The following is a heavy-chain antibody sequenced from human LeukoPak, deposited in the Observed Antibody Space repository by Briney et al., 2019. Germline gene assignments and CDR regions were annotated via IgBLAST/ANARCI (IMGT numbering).Heavy chain of an antibody. Sequence: GGSLRLSCAASGFTFTTYWMSWVRQFPGKGLQWVANINQDGTEKYYVDSVKGRFTISRDNAKNSLYLQMNGLRAEDTAVYYCARGSSEYSYGLIWVGFAFDIWGQGTMVTVSS. D-gene: IGHD5-18*01. CDR2: INQDGTEK. V-gene: IGHV3-7*01. J-gene: IGHJ3*02. CDR3: ARGSSEYSYGLIWVGFAFDI. CDR1: GFTFTTYW.